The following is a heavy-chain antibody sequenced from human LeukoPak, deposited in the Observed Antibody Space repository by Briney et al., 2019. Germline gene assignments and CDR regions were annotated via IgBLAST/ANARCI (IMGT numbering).Heavy chain of an antibody. CDR2: INPNSGGT. J-gene: IGHJ1*01. Sequence: ASVKVSCKASGYTFTGYYMHWVRQAPGQGLEWMGWINPNSGGTNYAQKFQGRVTMTRDTSISTAYMELSRLRSDDTAVYYCARGIVDSVGYFQHWGQGTLVTVSS. V-gene: IGHV1-2*02. CDR3: ARGIVDSVGYFQH. D-gene: IGHD3-16*02. CDR1: GYTFTGYY.